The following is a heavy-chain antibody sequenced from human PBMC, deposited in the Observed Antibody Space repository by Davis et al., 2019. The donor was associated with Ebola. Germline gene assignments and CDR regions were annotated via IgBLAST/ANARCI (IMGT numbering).Heavy chain of an antibody. J-gene: IGHJ4*02. CDR3: AREIFGVVGY. D-gene: IGHD3-3*01. CDR2: ISSSSSYI. V-gene: IGHV3-21*01. Sequence: GESLKISCAASGFTFSSYSMNWVRQAPGKGLEWVSSISSSSSYIYYADSVKGRFTISRDNAKNSLYLQMNSLRAEDTAVYYCAREIFGVVGYWGQGTLVTVSS. CDR1: GFTFSSYS.